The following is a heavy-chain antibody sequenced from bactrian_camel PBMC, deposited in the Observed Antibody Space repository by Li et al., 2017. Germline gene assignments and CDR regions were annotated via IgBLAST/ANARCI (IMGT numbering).Heavy chain of an antibody. J-gene: IGHJ4*01. V-gene: IGHV3S55*01. CDR2: IDRGGIT. D-gene: IGHD3*01. Sequence: HVQLVESGGGSVQAGGSLRLSCAASGDSHERYCMAWFRQAPGTERERVADIDRGGITTYSESVKGRFTISRDNAKNTLFLRMDRLTPVDTAMYYCAAAPRYWYRCFDPVTEFDYCGKGTQVTVS. CDR1: GDSHERYC. CDR3: AAAPRYWYRCFDPVTEFDY.